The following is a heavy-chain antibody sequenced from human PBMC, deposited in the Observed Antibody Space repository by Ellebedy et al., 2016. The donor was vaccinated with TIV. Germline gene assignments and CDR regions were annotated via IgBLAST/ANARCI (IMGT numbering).Heavy chain of an antibody. CDR2: INTDGSST. V-gene: IGHV3-74*01. D-gene: IGHD6-19*01. CDR1: GFTFSTYW. J-gene: IGHJ4*02. Sequence: GESLKISCAASGFTFSTYWMHWVRQAPGKGLMWVSRINTDGSSTGYADSVKGRFTISRDNSKNTVYLQMNSLRAEDTALYYCARATRVAGSPNSLIDYWGQGILVTVSS. CDR3: ARATRVAGSPNSLIDY.